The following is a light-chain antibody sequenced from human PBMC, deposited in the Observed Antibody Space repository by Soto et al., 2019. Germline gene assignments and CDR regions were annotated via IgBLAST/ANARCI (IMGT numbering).Light chain of an antibody. J-gene: IGKJ1*01. CDR3: QEYNSYSGT. V-gene: IGKV1-27*01. CDR1: QGIKKY. Sequence: DIQMTQSPSSLSASLGDRVTITCRASQGIKKYVAWYQQKPGKVPKLLIYAASSLQSGVPSRFSGSGSGTDFTLTISSLQPEDVATYYCQEYNSYSGTFGQGTKVEVK. CDR2: AAS.